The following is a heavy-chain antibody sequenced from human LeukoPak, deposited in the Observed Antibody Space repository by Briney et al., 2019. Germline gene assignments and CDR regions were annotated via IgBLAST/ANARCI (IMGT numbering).Heavy chain of an antibody. CDR1: GFTFSSYA. V-gene: IGHV3-53*01. Sequence: GGSLRLSCAASGFTFSSYAMSWVRQAPGKGLEWVSVIYSGGSTYYADSVKGRFTISRDNSKNTLYLQMNSLRAEDTAVYYCARGIAVAGIFDYWGQGTLVTVSS. CDR3: ARGIAVAGIFDY. CDR2: IYSGGST. D-gene: IGHD6-19*01. J-gene: IGHJ4*02.